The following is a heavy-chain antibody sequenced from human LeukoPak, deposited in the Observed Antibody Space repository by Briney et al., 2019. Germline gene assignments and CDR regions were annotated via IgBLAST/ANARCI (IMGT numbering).Heavy chain of an antibody. CDR3: ARSVVAATWWFDP. J-gene: IGHJ5*02. Sequence: SSETLSLTCAVYGGSFSGYYWSWIRQPPGKGLEWIGEINHSGSTNYNPSLKSRVTISVDTSKNQFSLKLSSVTAADTAVYYCARSVVAATWWFDPWGQGTLVTVSS. CDR2: INHSGST. V-gene: IGHV4-34*01. CDR1: GGSFSGYY. D-gene: IGHD2-15*01.